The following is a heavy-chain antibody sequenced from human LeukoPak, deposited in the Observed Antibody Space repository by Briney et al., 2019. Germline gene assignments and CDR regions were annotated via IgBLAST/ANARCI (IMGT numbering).Heavy chain of an antibody. Sequence: PGGSLRLSCAASGFTFSSYSMNWVRQAPGKGLEWVSSISSSSSYIYYADSVKGRFTISRNNAKNSLYLQMNSLRAEDTAVYYCASDSDHSGSYYFWGEGTLVTVSS. V-gene: IGHV3-21*01. D-gene: IGHD1-26*01. J-gene: IGHJ4*02. CDR1: GFTFSSYS. CDR2: ISSSSSYI. CDR3: ASDSDHSGSYYF.